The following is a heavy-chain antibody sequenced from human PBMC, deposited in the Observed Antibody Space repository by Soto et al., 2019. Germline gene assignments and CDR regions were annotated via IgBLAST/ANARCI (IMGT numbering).Heavy chain of an antibody. CDR2: IYYSGST. J-gene: IGHJ4*02. CDR3: ASTRFSIGDRYYAY. CDR1: GGSISSYY. V-gene: IGHV4-59*01. D-gene: IGHD4-17*01. Sequence: PSETLSLTCTVSGGSISSYYWSWIRQPPGKGLEWIGYIYYSGSTNYNPSLKSRVTISVDTSKNQFSLKLSSVTAADTAVYYCASTRFSIGDRYYAYWGQGTLVTVSS.